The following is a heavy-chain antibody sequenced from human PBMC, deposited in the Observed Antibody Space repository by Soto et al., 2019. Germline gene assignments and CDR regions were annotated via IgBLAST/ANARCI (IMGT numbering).Heavy chain of an antibody. J-gene: IGHJ4*02. Sequence: ASVKVSCKASGHTFTSYGIRWVRLAPGQGLEWMGWISAYNGNTNYAQKREGRYTMTTDTSTSKAYMELRSLRSDDTAVYYCARAYSSSWSLDYFDYWGQGTLVTVSS. CDR2: ISAYNGNT. D-gene: IGHD6-13*01. CDR1: GHTFTSYG. CDR3: ARAYSSSWSLDYFDY. V-gene: IGHV1-18*01.